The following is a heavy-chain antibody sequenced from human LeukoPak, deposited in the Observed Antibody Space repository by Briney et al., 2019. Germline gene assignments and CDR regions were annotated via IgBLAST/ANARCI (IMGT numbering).Heavy chain of an antibody. D-gene: IGHD6-13*01. Sequence: GGSLRLSRAASGFTVSSNYMSWVRQAPGKGLEWVSVIYSGGSTYYADSVKGRFTISRDNSKNTLYLQMNSLRAEDTAVYYCANSIAAADAFDIWGQGTMVTVSS. CDR3: ANSIAAADAFDI. CDR2: IYSGGST. CDR1: GFTVSSNY. J-gene: IGHJ3*02. V-gene: IGHV3-66*01.